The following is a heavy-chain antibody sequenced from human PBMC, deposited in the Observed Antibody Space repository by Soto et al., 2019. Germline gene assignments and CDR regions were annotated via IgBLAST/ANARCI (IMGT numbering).Heavy chain of an antibody. CDR2: ISYDGSNK. J-gene: IGHJ4*02. V-gene: IGHV3-30*18. D-gene: IGHD3-22*01. Sequence: PGGSLRLSCAASGFTFSSYGMHWVRQAPGKGLEWVAVISYDGSNKYYADSVKGRFTISRDNSKNTLYLQMNSLRAEDTAVYYCAKGSYESSGYYDYWGQGTQVTVSS. CDR1: GFTFSSYG. CDR3: AKGSYESSGYYDY.